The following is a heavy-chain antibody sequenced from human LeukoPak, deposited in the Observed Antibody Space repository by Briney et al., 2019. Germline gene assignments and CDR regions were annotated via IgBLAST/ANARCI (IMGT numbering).Heavy chain of an antibody. V-gene: IGHV4-61*01. CDR1: GGSVSSGSYY. J-gene: IGHJ4*02. CDR2: IYYSGST. CDR3: ARANNVVRAPLFFDY. Sequence: SETLSLTCTVSGGSVSSGSYYWSWIRQPPGKGLEWIGYIYYSGSTNYNPSLKSRVTISVDTSKNQFSLKLSSVTAADTAVCYCARANNVVRAPLFFDYWGQGTLVTASS. D-gene: IGHD3-10*01.